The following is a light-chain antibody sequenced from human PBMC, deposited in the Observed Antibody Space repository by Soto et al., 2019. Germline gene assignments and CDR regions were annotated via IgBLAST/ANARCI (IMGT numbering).Light chain of an antibody. CDR2: KAS. Sequence: DIQMTQSPSTLSASVGDRVTITCWASQSISGWLAWYQQKPGKAPKLLIYKASSLESGVPSRFSGSGSGTEFTLTISSLQPDDFATYYCQQYNSYTVTFGQGTKLENK. J-gene: IGKJ2*01. V-gene: IGKV1-5*03. CDR3: QQYNSYTVT. CDR1: QSISGW.